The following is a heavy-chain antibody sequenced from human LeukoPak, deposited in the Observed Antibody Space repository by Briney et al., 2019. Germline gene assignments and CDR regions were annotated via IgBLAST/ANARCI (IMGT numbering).Heavy chain of an antibody. CDR2: LGRSGGSK. CDR1: GFNFDIFA. Sequence: GGSLRLSCVASGFNFDIFAMSWVRQSPGGGLEWVASLGRSGGSKNYTDSVKGRFTISRDNSKNMLFLQMNSLRVEDSAIYYCAKGEMATSNWGQGTLVTVSS. CDR3: AKGEMATSN. D-gene: IGHD3-16*01. J-gene: IGHJ4*02. V-gene: IGHV3-23*01.